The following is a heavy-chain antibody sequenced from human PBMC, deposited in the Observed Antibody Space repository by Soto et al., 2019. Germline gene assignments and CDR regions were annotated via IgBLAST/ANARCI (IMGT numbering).Heavy chain of an antibody. D-gene: IGHD3-10*01. J-gene: IGHJ4*02. CDR1: GCTLGSRW. Sequence: SLRLSCVVSGCTLGSRWIHWVRQSPGKGLVWVSRIKTDGTTTNYADSVKGRFTISRDNAKNTLYLHMNSLRPEDTAMFYCAGDHDTYGHAVSDSWRQGTLVTVSS. V-gene: IGHV3-74*01. CDR3: AGDHDTYGHAVSDS. CDR2: IKTDGTTT.